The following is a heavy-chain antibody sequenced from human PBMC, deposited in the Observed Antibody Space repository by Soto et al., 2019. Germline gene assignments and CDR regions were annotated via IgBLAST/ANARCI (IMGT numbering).Heavy chain of an antibody. V-gene: IGHV3-7*05. CDR1: GFTFRTYW. CDR3: ARDRSTSWYSYDYHGMDV. J-gene: IGHJ6*02. CDR2: INQDGSEK. D-gene: IGHD5-18*01. Sequence: EVQLVESGGGLVQPGGSLRLSCGASGFTFRTYWLSWVRQVPGKGLEWVANINQDGSEKNYVDSVKGRFTIPRDSANNSLYLQMSSLRAEDTALYYCARDRSTSWYSYDYHGMDVWGQGTTVTVSS.